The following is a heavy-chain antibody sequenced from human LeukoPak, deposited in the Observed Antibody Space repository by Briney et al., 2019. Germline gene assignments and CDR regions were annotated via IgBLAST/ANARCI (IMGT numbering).Heavy chain of an antibody. J-gene: IGHJ4*02. Sequence: SGGSLRLSCAASGFTFSSYAMSWVRQAPGKGPEWVSAISGSGGSTYYADSVKGRFTISRDNSKNTLYLQMNSLRAEDTAVYYCAKCRDLRPTSFDYWGQGTLVTVSS. CDR2: ISGSGGST. CDR1: GFTFSSYA. CDR3: AKCRDLRPTSFDY. V-gene: IGHV3-23*01. D-gene: IGHD5/OR15-5a*01.